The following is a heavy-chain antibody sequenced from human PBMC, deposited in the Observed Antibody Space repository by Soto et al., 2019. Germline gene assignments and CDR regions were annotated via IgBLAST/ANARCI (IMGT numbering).Heavy chain of an antibody. Sequence: QVQMVQSGAEVKKAGASVRLSCKASGYTFTSYYVHWVRQAPGQGLEWMGIINCNSGGTNYAQKFQGRVTMTRDTSTNTVYMDLSSLGSEDTAVYYCVREFSGGYFDFWGQGTLVTVSS. CDR1: GYTFTSYY. J-gene: IGHJ4*02. V-gene: IGHV1-46*01. CDR3: VREFSGGYFDF. D-gene: IGHD3-10*01. CDR2: INCNSGGT.